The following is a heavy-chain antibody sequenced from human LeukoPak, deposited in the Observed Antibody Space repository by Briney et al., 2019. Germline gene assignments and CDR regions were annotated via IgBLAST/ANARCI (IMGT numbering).Heavy chain of an antibody. CDR1: GFSFSTHA. D-gene: IGHD6-19*01. V-gene: IGHV3-30-3*01. Sequence: PGGSLRLSCTASGFSFSTHALHWVRQAPGEGLEWVAVISYDGTNKYHAKSVKGRFTISWDNSKNTLYLQMNSPRVDDTAVYYCARSTSGWKLDYWGQGTLVTVSS. J-gene: IGHJ4*02. CDR3: ARSTSGWKLDY. CDR2: ISYDGTNK.